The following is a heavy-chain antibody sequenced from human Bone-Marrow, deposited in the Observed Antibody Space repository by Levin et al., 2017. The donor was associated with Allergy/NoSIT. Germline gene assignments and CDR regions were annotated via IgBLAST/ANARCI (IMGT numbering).Heavy chain of an antibody. CDR3: VRENVVRKAPRNYQYYGMDV. D-gene: IGHD2-15*01. CDR1: GGSVSGYF. Sequence: KSSETLSLTCAVYGGSVSGYFWSWIRQPPGKGLEWIGEINHSGGTNYNPSLKSRVTMSVDMSRRQLSLKLSSVTAADSAVYYCVRENVVRKAPRNYQYYGMDVWGQGTTVTVSS. V-gene: IGHV4-34*01. CDR2: INHSGGT. J-gene: IGHJ6*02.